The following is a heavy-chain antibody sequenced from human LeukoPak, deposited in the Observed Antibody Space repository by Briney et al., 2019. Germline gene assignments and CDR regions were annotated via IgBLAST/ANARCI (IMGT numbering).Heavy chain of an antibody. Sequence: SETLSLTCTVSGGSISTYYWTWIRQPPGKGLEWIGYVYYSGTTNYNPSLESRVTISIDTSKNQFSLKLNSVTAADTAVYYCARDYDSSGYYWSWGQGTLATVSS. CDR2: VYYSGTT. V-gene: IGHV4-59*01. J-gene: IGHJ4*02. CDR3: ARDYDSSGYYWS. D-gene: IGHD3-22*01. CDR1: GGSISTYY.